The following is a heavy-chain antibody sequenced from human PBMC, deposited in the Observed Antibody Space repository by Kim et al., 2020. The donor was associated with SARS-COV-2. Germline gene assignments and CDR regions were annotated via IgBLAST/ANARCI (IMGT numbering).Heavy chain of an antibody. Sequence: ASVKVSCKASGYKFTSNYIHWVRQAPGQGLEWMGLINPSGGSTNYAQKFRARFTMTRDTSTSTVSMELRSLISEDTAMYYCARGLHVRYYDRTDLPYFDYWVQGTLVTASS. D-gene: IGHD3-16*01. CDR3: ARGLHVRYYDRTDLPYFDY. J-gene: IGHJ4*02. V-gene: IGHV1-46*01. CDR1: GYKFTSNY. CDR2: INPSGGST.